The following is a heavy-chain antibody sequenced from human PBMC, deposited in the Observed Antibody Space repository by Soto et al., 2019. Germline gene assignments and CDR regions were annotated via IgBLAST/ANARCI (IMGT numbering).Heavy chain of an antibody. Sequence: PGGSLRLSCTASGFTFSTYWMHWVRQAPGKGLVWVSRINPEGTSTSYADSVKGRFSISRDNAKKTLYLRVNSLRGEDTAVYYCVRDCVSTFHYIYYMDVWGQGTTVTVSS. CDR3: VRDCVSTFHYIYYMDV. CDR2: INPEGTST. V-gene: IGHV3-74*01. J-gene: IGHJ6*02. D-gene: IGHD1-1*01. CDR1: GFTFSTYW.